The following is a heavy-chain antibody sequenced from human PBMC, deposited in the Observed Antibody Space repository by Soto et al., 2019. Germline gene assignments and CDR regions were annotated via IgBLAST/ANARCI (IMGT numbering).Heavy chain of an antibody. CDR2: IYYSGSA. V-gene: IGHV4-59*01. CDR3: ARDNQYYFDY. CDR1: GGSISSYY. Sequence: SEILSLTCTVSGGSISSYYWSWIRQPPGKGLEWIGYIYYSGSANYNPSLKSRVTISVDTSKNQFSLKLSSVTAADTAVYYCARDNQYYFDYWGQGTLVTVSS. J-gene: IGHJ4*02.